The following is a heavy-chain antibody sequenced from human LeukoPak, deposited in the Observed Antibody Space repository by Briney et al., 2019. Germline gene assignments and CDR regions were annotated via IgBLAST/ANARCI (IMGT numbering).Heavy chain of an antibody. Sequence: PGGSLRLSCAASGFTFSSYWMHWVRQAPGKGLVWVSRINSDGSSTNYADSVKGRFTISRDNAKNTLHLQMNSLRAEDTAVYYCARDWDPTSNTNYFDPWAQGTRVIVSS. CDR3: ARDWDPTSNTNYFDP. V-gene: IGHV3-74*01. J-gene: IGHJ4*02. CDR1: GFTFSSYW. D-gene: IGHD1-26*01. CDR2: INSDGSST.